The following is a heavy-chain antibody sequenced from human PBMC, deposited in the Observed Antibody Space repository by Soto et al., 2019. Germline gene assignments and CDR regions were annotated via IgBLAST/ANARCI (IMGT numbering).Heavy chain of an antibody. CDR3: ARLAHGSGSYITIPDY. V-gene: IGHV4-34*01. D-gene: IGHD3-10*01. J-gene: IGHJ4*02. Sequence: SETLSLTCAVYGGSFSGYYWSWIRQPPGKGLEWIGEINHSGSTNYNPSLKSRVTISVDTSKNQFSLKLSSVTAADTAVYYCARLAHGSGSYITIPDYWGQGTLVTVSS. CDR2: INHSGST. CDR1: GGSFSGYY.